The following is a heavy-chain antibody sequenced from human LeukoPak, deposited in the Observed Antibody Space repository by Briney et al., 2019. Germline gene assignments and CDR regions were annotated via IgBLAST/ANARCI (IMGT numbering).Heavy chain of an antibody. Sequence: SETLSLTCTVPGYSISSGDYWGWIRQPPGKGLEWIGNIYQNGRTYYNPSLKSRVTISVDTSKNQFSLKLSSVTAADTAVYYCARFRTDDTSGYYGGSFDYWGQGTLVTVSS. V-gene: IGHV4-38-2*02. CDR3: ARFRTDDTSGYYGGSFDY. CDR1: GYSISSGDY. J-gene: IGHJ4*02. CDR2: IYQNGRT. D-gene: IGHD3-22*01.